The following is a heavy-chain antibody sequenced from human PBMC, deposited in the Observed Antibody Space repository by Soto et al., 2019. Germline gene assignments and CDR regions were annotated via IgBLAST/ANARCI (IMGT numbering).Heavy chain of an antibody. CDR3: ARVGGTLTYYYDSSGYYLDY. J-gene: IGHJ4*02. V-gene: IGHV4-30-4*01. Sequence: PSETLSLTCTVSGGSISSGDYYWSWIRQPPGKGLEWIGYIYYSGSTYYNPSLKSRVTISVDTSKNQFSLKLSSVTAADTAVYYCARVGGTLTYYYDSSGYYLDYWGQGTLVTVSS. CDR2: IYYSGST. CDR1: GGSISSGDYY. D-gene: IGHD3-22*01.